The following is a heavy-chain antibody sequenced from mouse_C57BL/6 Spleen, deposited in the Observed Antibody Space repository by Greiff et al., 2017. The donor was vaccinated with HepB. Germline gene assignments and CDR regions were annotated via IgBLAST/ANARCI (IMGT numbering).Heavy chain of an antibody. D-gene: IGHD1-1*01. CDR2: INPNNGGT. Sequence: EVQLQQSGPELVKPGASVKISCKASGYTFTDYYMNWVKQSHGKSLEWIGDINPNNGGTSYNQKFKGKATLTVDKSSSTAYMELRSLTSEDSAVYYCARGEYYYGSSYSYFDYWGQGTTLTVSS. J-gene: IGHJ2*01. CDR1: GYTFTDYY. V-gene: IGHV1-26*01. CDR3: ARGEYYYGSSYSYFDY.